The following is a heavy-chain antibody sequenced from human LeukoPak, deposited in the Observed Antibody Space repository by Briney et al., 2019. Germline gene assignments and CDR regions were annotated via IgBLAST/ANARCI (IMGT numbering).Heavy chain of an antibody. V-gene: IGHV4-59*12. CDR1: GGSISSYY. CDR2: IYYSGST. CDR3: ARDEYTYGGRTHPYFFDF. J-gene: IGHJ4*02. Sequence: SETLSLTCTVSGGSISSYYWSWIRQPPGKGLEWIGYIYYSGSTNYNPSLKSRVTISVDTSKSQFSLKLRSVTAADTAMYYCARDEYTYGGRTHPYFFDFWGQGTLVTVSS. D-gene: IGHD5-18*01.